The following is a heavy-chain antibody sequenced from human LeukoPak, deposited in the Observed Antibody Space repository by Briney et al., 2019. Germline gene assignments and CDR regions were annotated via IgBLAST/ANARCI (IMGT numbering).Heavy chain of an antibody. CDR1: GFTFSSYS. J-gene: IGHJ4*02. Sequence: GGSLRLSCAASGFTFSSYSMNWVRQAPGKGLEWVSSISSSSSYIYYADSVKGRFTISRDNAKNSLYLQMNSLRAEDTAVYYCARESYCSSTSCHQFDYWGQGTLVTVSS. CDR2: ISSSSSYI. V-gene: IGHV3-21*01. CDR3: ARESYCSSTSCHQFDY. D-gene: IGHD2-2*01.